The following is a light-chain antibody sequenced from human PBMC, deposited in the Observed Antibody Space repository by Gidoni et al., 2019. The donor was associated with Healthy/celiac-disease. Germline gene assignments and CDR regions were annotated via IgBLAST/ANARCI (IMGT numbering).Light chain of an antibody. CDR3: SSYTSSSTQV. Sequence: QSDLTQPASVSGSPGRSLTISCTGTSSDVGGYNYVSWYQQHPGKAPNLMIYDVRNRPYGVSNRFSGSKSGNTASLTISGLQAEDDADYYCSSYTSSSTQVFGTGTKVTVL. J-gene: IGLJ1*01. V-gene: IGLV2-14*03. CDR1: SSDVGGYNY. CDR2: DVR.